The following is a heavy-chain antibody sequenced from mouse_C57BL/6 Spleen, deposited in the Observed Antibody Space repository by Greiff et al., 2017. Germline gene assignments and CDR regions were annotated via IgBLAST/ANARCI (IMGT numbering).Heavy chain of an antibody. CDR1: GFTFSDYG. V-gene: IGHV5-17*01. CDR3: ALGGNYRYAMDY. CDR2: ISSGSSTI. D-gene: IGHD2-1*01. J-gene: IGHJ4*01. Sequence: DVMLVESGGGLVKPGGSLKLSCAASGFTFSDYGMHWVRQAPEKGLEWVAYISSGSSTIYYADTVKGRFTISRDNAKNTLFLQMTSLRSEDTAMYYCALGGNYRYAMDYWGQGTSVTVSS.